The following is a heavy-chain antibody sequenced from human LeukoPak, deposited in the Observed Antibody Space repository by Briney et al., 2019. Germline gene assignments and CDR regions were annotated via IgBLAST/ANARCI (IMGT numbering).Heavy chain of an antibody. Sequence: PSETLSLTCTVSGGSISSYYWSWIRQPAGKGLEWIGRIYTSGSTNYNPSLKSRVTMSVDTSKNQFSLKLSSVTAADTAMYYCASSEGCSSTSCSFDYWGQGTLVTVSS. CDR2: IYTSGST. CDR1: GGSISSYY. CDR3: ASSEGCSSTSCSFDY. J-gene: IGHJ4*02. D-gene: IGHD2-2*01. V-gene: IGHV4-4*07.